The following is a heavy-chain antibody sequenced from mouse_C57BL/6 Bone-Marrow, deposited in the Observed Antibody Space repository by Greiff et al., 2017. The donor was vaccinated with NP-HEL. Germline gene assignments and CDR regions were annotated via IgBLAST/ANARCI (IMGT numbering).Heavy chain of an antibody. J-gene: IGHJ3*01. V-gene: IGHV5-4*01. CDR2: ISDGGSYT. D-gene: IGHD1-1*01. CDR3: ARSHYYGSSFFAY. CDR1: GFTFSSYA. Sequence: VHLVESGGGLVKPGGSLKLSCAASGFTFSSYAMSWVRQTPEKRLEWVATISDGGSYTYYPDNVKGRFTISRDNAKNNLYLQMSHLKSEDTAMYYCARSHYYGSSFFAYWGQGTLVTVSA.